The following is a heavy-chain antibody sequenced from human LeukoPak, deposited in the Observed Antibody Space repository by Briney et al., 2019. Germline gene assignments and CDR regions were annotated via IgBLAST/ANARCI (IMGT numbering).Heavy chain of an antibody. CDR3: ARTVTTPEGNWFDP. J-gene: IGHJ5*02. CDR2: IYHSGST. Sequence: SETLSLTCTVSGYSISSGYYWGWIRQPPGKGLEWIGSIYHSGSTNYNPSLKSRVTISVDTSKNQFSLKLSSVTAADTAVYYCARTVTTPEGNWFDPWGQGTLVTVSS. V-gene: IGHV4-38-2*02. D-gene: IGHD4-17*01. CDR1: GYSISSGYY.